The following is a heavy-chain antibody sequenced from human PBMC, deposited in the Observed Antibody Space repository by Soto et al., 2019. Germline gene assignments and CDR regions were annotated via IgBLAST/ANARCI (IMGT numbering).Heavy chain of an antibody. J-gene: IGHJ3*01. CDR3: ARDNTGLYQEACDV. CDR1: GFIFSDYV. D-gene: IGHD2-8*02. CDR2: ISYDGTNK. Sequence: QVQLVQSGGGVVQPGTSLRLSCAASGFIFSDYVMYWFRQTPGKGLEWMAVISYDGTNKHYANSVKGRFFISRDNSNNTLYLQMRSQRPEDSAIYYCARDNTGLYQEACDVWGRGTLVAVSS. V-gene: IGHV3-30*04.